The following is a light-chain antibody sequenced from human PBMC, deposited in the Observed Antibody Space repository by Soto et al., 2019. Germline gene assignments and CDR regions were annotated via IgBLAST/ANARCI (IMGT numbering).Light chain of an antibody. Sequence: DVQMTQSPSSLSASVGDRVTITCRASQNFNGYLNWYQHKPGKAPKLLIYAASRLESGVPSRFSGSGSGTAFTLTISSLQAEDVGTYYCQQSFSIPYSFGQGTKLEIK. CDR3: QQSFSIPYS. V-gene: IGKV1-39*01. CDR2: AAS. CDR1: QNFNGY. J-gene: IGKJ2*03.